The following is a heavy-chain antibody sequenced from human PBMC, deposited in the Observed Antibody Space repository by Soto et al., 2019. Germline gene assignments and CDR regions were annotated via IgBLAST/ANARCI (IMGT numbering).Heavy chain of an antibody. Sequence: SETLSLTCAVSGGSISSGGYSWSWIRQPPGKGLEWIGYIYHSGSTYYNPSLKSRVTISVDRSKNQFSLKLSSVTAADTAVYYCARASAMVVTPGFNWFDPWGQGTLVTVSS. V-gene: IGHV4-30-2*01. CDR2: IYHSGST. J-gene: IGHJ5*02. CDR3: ARASAMVVTPGFNWFDP. CDR1: GGSISSGGYS. D-gene: IGHD2-21*02.